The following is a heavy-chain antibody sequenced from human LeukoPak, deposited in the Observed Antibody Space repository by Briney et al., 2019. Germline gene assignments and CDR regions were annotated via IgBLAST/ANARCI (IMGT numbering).Heavy chain of an antibody. CDR1: GYTFTNYA. V-gene: IGHV1-3*01. D-gene: IGHD3-10*01. J-gene: IGHJ4*02. CDR3: ARGSYYYGSGSFMGSDY. CDR2: INAGNGNT. Sequence: ASVKVSCKASGYTFTNYAMHWVRQAPGQRPEWMGWINAGNGNTEYSQKFQDRVTITRDISASTGYMELSRLTSEDTAVYYCARGSYYYGSGSFMGSDYWGQGPLVTVSS.